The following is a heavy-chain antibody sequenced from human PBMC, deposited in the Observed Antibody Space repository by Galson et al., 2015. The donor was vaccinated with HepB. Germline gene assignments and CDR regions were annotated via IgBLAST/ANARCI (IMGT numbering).Heavy chain of an antibody. V-gene: IGHV3-30*04. D-gene: IGHD3-10*01. J-gene: IGHJ4*02. CDR1: GFTFSSYA. CDR2: ISYDGSNK. CDR3: ARDRYGSGSSPFDY. Sequence: SLRLSCAASGFTFSSYAMHWVRQAPGKGLEWVAVISYDGSNKYYADSVKGRFTISRDNSKNTLYLQMNSLRAEDTAVYYCARDRYGSGSSPFDYWGQGTLVTVSS.